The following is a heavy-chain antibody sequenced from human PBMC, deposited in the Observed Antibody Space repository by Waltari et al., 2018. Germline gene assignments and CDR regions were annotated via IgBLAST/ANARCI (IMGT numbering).Heavy chain of an antibody. Sequence: QVQLQESGPGLVKPSETLSLTCAVSGYSISSGYYWGWIRQPPGKGLEWIGSIYHSGSTYHNPSPKRRVTISVETSKNQFSLRRSSVTAADTAVYYCATLHSGSFPFDYWGQGTLVTVSS. CDR1: GYSISSGYY. CDR2: IYHSGST. CDR3: ATLHSGSFPFDY. D-gene: IGHD1-26*01. J-gene: IGHJ4*02. V-gene: IGHV4-38-2*01.